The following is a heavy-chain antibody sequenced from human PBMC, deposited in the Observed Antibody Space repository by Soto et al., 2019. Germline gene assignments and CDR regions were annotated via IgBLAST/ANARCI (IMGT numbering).Heavy chain of an antibody. J-gene: IGHJ4*02. Sequence: QVQLQESGPGLVKPSETLSLTCTVSGGSISSYYWSWIRQPPGKGLEWIGYIYYSGSTNYNPSLKSRVTISGDTSKNQFSLKLSSVTAADTAVYYCARGRGGIYFDYWGQGTLVTVSS. CDR3: ARGRGGIYFDY. V-gene: IGHV4-59*01. CDR1: GGSISSYY. CDR2: IYYSGST.